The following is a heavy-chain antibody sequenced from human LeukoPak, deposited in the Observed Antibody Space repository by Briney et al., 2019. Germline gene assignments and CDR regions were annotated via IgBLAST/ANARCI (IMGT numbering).Heavy chain of an antibody. J-gene: IGHJ6*02. Sequence: GASVKVSCKASGGTFSSYAISWVRQASGHGLEWIGRIIPILAITHYAQRFEGRVTITADESATTAYMELSRLRSDDTAVYYCARSPKALIAAAGTGNLGYYYYYGMDVWGQGTTVTVSS. D-gene: IGHD6-13*01. CDR1: GGTFSSYA. CDR3: ARSPKALIAAAGTGNLGYYYYYGMDV. V-gene: IGHV1-69*04. CDR2: IIPILAIT.